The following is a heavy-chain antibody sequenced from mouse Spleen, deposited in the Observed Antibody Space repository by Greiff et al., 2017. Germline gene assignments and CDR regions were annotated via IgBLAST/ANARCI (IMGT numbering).Heavy chain of an antibody. D-gene: IGHD1-1*01. J-gene: IGHJ1*03. CDR2: ISSGSSTI. V-gene: IGHV5-17*01. CDR3: ARGDDYYGSSYWYFDV. CDR1: GFTFSDYG. Sequence: EVHLVESGGGLVKPGGSLKLSCAASGFTFSDYGMHWVRQAPEKGLEWVAYISSGSSTIYYADTVKGRFTISRDNAKNTLFLQMTSLRSEDTAMYYCARGDDYYGSSYWYFDVWGTGTTVTVSS.